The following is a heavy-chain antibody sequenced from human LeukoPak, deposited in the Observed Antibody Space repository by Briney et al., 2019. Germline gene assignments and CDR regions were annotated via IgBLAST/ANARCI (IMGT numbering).Heavy chain of an antibody. CDR1: GYTFMNNG. D-gene: IGHD6-19*01. J-gene: IGHJ4*02. CDR3: ASSSGWYVDY. V-gene: IGHV1-18*01. Sequence: ASVKVSCKASGYTFMNNGISWVRQAPGQGLEWMGWISVNNGDTNYAQKVQGRVTMTRDMSTSTVYMELSSLRSEDTAVYYCASSSGWYVDYWGQGTLVTASS. CDR2: ISVNNGDT.